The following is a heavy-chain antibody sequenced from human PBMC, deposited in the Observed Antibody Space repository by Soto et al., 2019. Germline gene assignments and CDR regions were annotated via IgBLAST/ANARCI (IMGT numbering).Heavy chain of an antibody. Sequence: GESLKISCAASGFTFSSYWMSWVRQAPGKGLEWVANIKQDGSEKYYVDSVKGRFTISRDNAKNSLYLQMNSLRAEDTAVYYCASARWSIAAAGAFDIWGQGTMVTVSS. CDR1: GFTFSSYW. CDR3: ASARWSIAAAGAFDI. J-gene: IGHJ3*02. D-gene: IGHD6-13*01. V-gene: IGHV3-7*01. CDR2: IKQDGSEK.